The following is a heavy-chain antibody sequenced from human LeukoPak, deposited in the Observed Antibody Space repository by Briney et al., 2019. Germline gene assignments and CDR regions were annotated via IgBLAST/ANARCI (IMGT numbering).Heavy chain of an antibody. D-gene: IGHD4-17*01. J-gene: IGHJ6*04. CDR2: INHSGST. V-gene: IGHV4-34*01. Sequence: SETLSLTCAVYGGSFSGYYWSWIRQPPGKGLDWIGEINHSGSTNYNPSLKSRVTISVDTSKNQFSLKLSSVTAADTAVYYCARGRTVTRGYYYYYGGRLGQRDHGHRLL. CDR1: GGSFSGYY. CDR3: ARGRTVTRGYYYYYGGR.